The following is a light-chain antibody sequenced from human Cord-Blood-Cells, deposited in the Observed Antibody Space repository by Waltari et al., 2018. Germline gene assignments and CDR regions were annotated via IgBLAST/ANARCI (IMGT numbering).Light chain of an antibody. CDR2: EGS. J-gene: IGLJ3*02. V-gene: IGLV2-23*01. Sequence: QSALTQPASVSGSPGQSITISCPGTSSDVGSYNLGSWYQPHPGKAPKLMIYEGSKRPSGVSNRFSGSKSGNTASLTISGLQAEDEADYYCCSYAGSSTWVFGGGTKLTVL. CDR1: SSDVGSYNL. CDR3: CSYAGSSTWV.